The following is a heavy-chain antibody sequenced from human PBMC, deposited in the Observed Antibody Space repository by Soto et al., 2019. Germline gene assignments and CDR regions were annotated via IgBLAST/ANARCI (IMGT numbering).Heavy chain of an antibody. CDR2: IIPIPGTA. Sequence: QVQLVQSGAAVKKPGSSVKVSCKASGGTFSSYAISWVRQAPGQGLEWMGGIIPIPGTANYAQKFQGRVTITSDEPTRTAYMELSSLRSEDTAVYYCARSQGSSTSLEIYYYYYYGMDVWGQGTTVTGSS. CDR1: GGTFSSYA. J-gene: IGHJ6*02. D-gene: IGHD2-2*01. CDR3: ARSQGSSTSLEIYYYYYYGMDV. V-gene: IGHV1-69*01.